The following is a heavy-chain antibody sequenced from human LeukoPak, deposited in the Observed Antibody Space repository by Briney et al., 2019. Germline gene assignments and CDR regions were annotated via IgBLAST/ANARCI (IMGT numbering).Heavy chain of an antibody. CDR2: ISAYNGNT. D-gene: IGHD3-16*02. CDR1: GYTFTSYG. Sequence: ASVKVSCKASGYTFTSYGISWVRQAPGQGFEWMGWISAYNGNTNYAQKLQGRVTMTTDTSTSTAYMELRSLRSDDTAVYYCARVTYDYVWGSYRPLDYWGQGALVTVSS. CDR3: ARVTYDYVWGSYRPLDY. V-gene: IGHV1-18*01. J-gene: IGHJ4*02.